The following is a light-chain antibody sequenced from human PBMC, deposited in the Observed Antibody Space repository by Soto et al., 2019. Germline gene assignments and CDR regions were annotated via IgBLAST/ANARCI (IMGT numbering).Light chain of an antibody. CDR3: QQRSSWPFT. Sequence: EIVLTQSPATLSLSPGERATLSRRASQSVSSYLAWYQQKPGQAPRLLIYDASNRATGIPARFSGSGSGTDFTLTISSLEPEDFAVYYCQQRSSWPFTFGPGTKVD. CDR1: QSVSSY. V-gene: IGKV3-11*01. J-gene: IGKJ3*01. CDR2: DAS.